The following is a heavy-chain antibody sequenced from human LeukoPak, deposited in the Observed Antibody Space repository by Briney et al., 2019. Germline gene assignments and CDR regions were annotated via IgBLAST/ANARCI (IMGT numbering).Heavy chain of an antibody. CDR3: ARDSRTAVVTAVYYFDY. J-gene: IGHJ4*02. D-gene: IGHD2-21*02. CDR2: IYTSGST. Sequence: SETLSLTCTVSGGSISSYYWSWIRQPAGKGLEWIGRIYTSGSTNYNPSLKSRATMSVDTSKNQFSLKLSSVTAADTAVYYCARDSRTAVVTAVYYFDYWGQGTLVTVSS. CDR1: GGSISSYY. V-gene: IGHV4-4*07.